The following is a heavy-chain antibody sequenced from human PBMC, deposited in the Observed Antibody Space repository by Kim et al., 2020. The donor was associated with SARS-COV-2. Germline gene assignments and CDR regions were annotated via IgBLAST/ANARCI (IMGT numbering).Heavy chain of an antibody. Sequence: SETLSLTCAVFGGSFSDYYWSWIRQPPGKGLEWIGEINHSGSTNYNPSLKSRVTISVDTSKNQFSLKLSSVTAADTAVYYCATMYYDILTGYSSADYWG. CDR2: INHSGST. CDR3: ATMYYDILTGYSSADY. V-gene: IGHV4-34*01. CDR1: GGSFSDYY. J-gene: IGHJ4*01. D-gene: IGHD3-9*01.